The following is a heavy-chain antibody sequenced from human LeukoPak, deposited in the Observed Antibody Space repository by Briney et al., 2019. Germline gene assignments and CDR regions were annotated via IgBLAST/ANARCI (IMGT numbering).Heavy chain of an antibody. Sequence: GASVKVSCKASGYTFTSYGISWVRQAPGQGLEWMGWISAYNGNTNYAQKLQGRVTMTTDTSTSTAHMELRSLRSDDTAVYYCAREVGATGNAFDIWGQGTMVTVSS. V-gene: IGHV1-18*01. CDR2: ISAYNGNT. D-gene: IGHD1-26*01. J-gene: IGHJ3*02. CDR1: GYTFTSYG. CDR3: AREVGATGNAFDI.